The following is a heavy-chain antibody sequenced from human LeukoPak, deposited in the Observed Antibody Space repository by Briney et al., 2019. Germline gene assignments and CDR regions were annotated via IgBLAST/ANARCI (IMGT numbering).Heavy chain of an antibody. J-gene: IGHJ4*02. Sequence: SETLSLTCTVSGGSISSSSYYWGWIRQPPGKGLEWIGSIYYSGSTYYNPSLKSRVTISVDTSKNQFSLKLSSVTAADTAVYYCARDRVWSRGGDYWGQGTLVTVSS. CDR2: IYYSGST. V-gene: IGHV4-39*07. CDR3: ARDRVWSRGGDY. CDR1: GGSISSSSYY. D-gene: IGHD3-10*01.